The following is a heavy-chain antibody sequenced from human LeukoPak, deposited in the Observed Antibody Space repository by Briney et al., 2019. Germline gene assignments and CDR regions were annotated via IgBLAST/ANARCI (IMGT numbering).Heavy chain of an antibody. CDR2: ISSSSSTI. V-gene: IGHV3-48*01. Sequence: GGSLRLSCAASGFTFSSYNMNWVRQAPGKGLEWVSYISSSSSTIYYADSVKGRFTISRDNAKNSLYLQMNSLRAEDTAVYYCARVRPFDYWGQGTLVTVSS. J-gene: IGHJ4*02. CDR1: GFTFSSYN. CDR3: ARVRPFDY.